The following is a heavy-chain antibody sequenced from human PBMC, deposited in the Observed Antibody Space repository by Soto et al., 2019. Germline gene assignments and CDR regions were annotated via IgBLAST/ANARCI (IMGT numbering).Heavy chain of an antibody. D-gene: IGHD6-19*01. CDR2: ISVDGRND. CDR1: GFTLSSSV. J-gene: IGHJ3*02. Sequence: GGSLRLACYASGFTLSSSVMHWVRQAPGKRLEWLSVISVDGRNDLHAGAVKGRFTISRDISKNMVYLQMNDLRPDDTAMYFCAKEGHTSGRCGCFNIWGQGTMVTVSS. CDR3: AKEGHTSGRCGCFNI. V-gene: IGHV3-30*18.